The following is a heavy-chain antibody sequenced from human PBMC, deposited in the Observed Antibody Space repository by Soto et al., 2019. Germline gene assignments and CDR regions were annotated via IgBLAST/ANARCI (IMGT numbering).Heavy chain of an antibody. CDR1: GYTLTELS. V-gene: IGHV1-24*01. CDR2: FDPEDGET. CDR3: ATDVDYYDSSGSLY. Sequence: ASLKVSCKVSGYTLTELSMHWVRQAPGKGLEWMGGFDPEDGETIYAQKFQGRVTMTEDTSTDTAYMELSSLRSEDTAVYYCATDVDYYDSSGSLYWGQGTLVTVSS. J-gene: IGHJ4*02. D-gene: IGHD3-22*01.